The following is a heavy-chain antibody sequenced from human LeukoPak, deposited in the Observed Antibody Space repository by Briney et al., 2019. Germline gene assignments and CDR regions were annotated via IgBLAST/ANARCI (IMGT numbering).Heavy chain of an antibody. CDR1: GGSISGYY. V-gene: IGHV2-70*11. CDR2: IDWDDDK. D-gene: IGHD6-13*01. J-gene: IGHJ4*02. CDR3: ARTIAAAGTGTFDY. Sequence: TLSLTCTVSGGSISGYYWSWIRQPPGKALEWLARIDWDDDKYYSTSLKTRLTISKDTSKNQVVLTMTNMDPVDTATYYCARTIAAAGTGTFDYWGQGTLVTVSS.